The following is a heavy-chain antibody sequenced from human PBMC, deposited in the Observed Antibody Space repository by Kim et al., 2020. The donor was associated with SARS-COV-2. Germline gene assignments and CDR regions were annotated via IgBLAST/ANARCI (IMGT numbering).Heavy chain of an antibody. CDR1: GFTFSSYA. J-gene: IGHJ6*02. CDR2: ISGSGGRT. Sequence: GGSLRLSCAASGFTFSSYAMSWVRQAPGKGLEWVSAISGSGGRTYYAASVKGRFTISSNNSKNTLYLQKISLRAEDADVYYWANNRPHCSSTSCYLYYYYGMDVWGQGTTVTVSS. D-gene: IGHD2-2*01. V-gene: IGHV3-23*01. CDR3: ANNRPHCSSTSCYLYYYYGMDV.